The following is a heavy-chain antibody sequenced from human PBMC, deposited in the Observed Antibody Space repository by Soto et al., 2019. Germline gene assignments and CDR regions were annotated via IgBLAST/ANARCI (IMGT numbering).Heavy chain of an antibody. D-gene: IGHD5-12*01. CDR1: GFTFSTYA. Sequence: EVQLLESGGGLIQPGGSLRLSCAASGFTFSTYAMSWVRQAPGKGLEWVAAVSNSAANTYFADSVRGRFTISRDNSKNPLYMQMNGLRAEDTAIYYCAKVGGYHYWYIDVWGRGTLVTVSS. CDR3: AKVGGYHYWYIDV. V-gene: IGHV3-23*01. J-gene: IGHJ2*01. CDR2: VSNSAANT.